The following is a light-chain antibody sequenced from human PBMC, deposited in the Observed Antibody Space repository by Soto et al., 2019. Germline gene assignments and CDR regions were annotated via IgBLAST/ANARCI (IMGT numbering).Light chain of an antibody. CDR3: QQYNHWPPIT. CDR2: GAS. J-gene: IGKJ5*01. CDR1: QSVSSN. Sequence: EIVLTQSPATLSVSPGERATLSCRASQSVSSNTLAWYQHKPGQAPSLLIYGASTRATGIPARFSGSGSGTEFTLTISTLQSEDFAVYYCQQYNHWPPITFGQGTRLAIK. V-gene: IGKV3-15*01.